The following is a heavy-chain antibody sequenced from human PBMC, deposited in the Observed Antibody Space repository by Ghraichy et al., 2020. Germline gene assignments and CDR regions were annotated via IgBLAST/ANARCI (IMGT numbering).Heavy chain of an antibody. CDR1: GYTFTSYG. Sequence: ASVKVSCKASGYTFTSYGISWVRQAPGQGLEWMGWISAYNGNTNYAQKLQGRVTMTTDTSTSTAYMELRSLRSDDTAVYYCARDPFFDSSGYYRYYYYYGMDVWGQGTTVTVSS. D-gene: IGHD3-22*01. J-gene: IGHJ6*02. CDR2: ISAYNGNT. V-gene: IGHV1-18*04. CDR3: ARDPFFDSSGYYRYYYYYGMDV.